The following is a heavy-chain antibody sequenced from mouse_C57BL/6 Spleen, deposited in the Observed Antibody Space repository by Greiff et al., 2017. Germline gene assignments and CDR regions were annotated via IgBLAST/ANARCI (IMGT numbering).Heavy chain of an antibody. CDR2: FYPGSGSI. CDR3: AGEEGRGEGEWFAY. V-gene: IGHV1-62-2*01. Sequence: QVQLQQSGAELVKPGASVKLSCKASGYTFTEYTIHWVKQRSGQGLEWIGWFYPGSGSIKYNEKFKDKATLTADTSSSTAYMELSRLTSEDSAVSVGAGEEGRGEGEWFAYWGQGTLVTVSA. CDR1: GYTFTEYT. J-gene: IGHJ3*01.